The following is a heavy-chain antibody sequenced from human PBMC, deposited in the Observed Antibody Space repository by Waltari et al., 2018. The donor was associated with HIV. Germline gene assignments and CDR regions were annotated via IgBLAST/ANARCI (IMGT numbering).Heavy chain of an antibody. Sequence: MSWVRQAPGKGLEWVSSISGSAGSTYYADSVKGRFTISRDNSKNTLYLQMNSLRAEDTAVYYCAKSPYDFWSGYYTIGDYWGRGSLVTVSS. D-gene: IGHD3-3*01. J-gene: IGHJ4*02. CDR3: AKSPYDFWSGYYTIGDY. V-gene: IGHV3-23*01. CDR2: ISGSAGST.